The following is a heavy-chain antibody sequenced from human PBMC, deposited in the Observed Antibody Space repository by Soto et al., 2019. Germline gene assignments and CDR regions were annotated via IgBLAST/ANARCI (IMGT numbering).Heavy chain of an antibody. CDR2: IIKDGSEK. CDR1: VFTFSNYW. J-gene: IGHJ4*02. V-gene: IGHV3-7*03. D-gene: IGHD3-10*01. CDR3: ARDWGGLGF. Sequence: PRGSLLLSCASSVFTFSNYWMTWVRQAPGKGLEWVANIIKDGSEKSYVDSVKGRFTISRDNAKNSLYLEMNNLRVEDTAVYYCARDWGGLGFWGQGTLVTVSS.